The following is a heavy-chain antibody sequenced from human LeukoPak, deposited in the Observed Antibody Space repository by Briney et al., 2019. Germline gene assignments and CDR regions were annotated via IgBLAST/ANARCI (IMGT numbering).Heavy chain of an antibody. D-gene: IGHD1-26*01. J-gene: IGHJ4*02. CDR1: GYSLSSDYY. CDR3: ATTTIRLGY. CDR2: IYHTGNT. V-gene: IGHV4-38-2*02. Sequence: SETLSLTCTVSGYSLSSDYYWGWIRQPPGKGLEWIGSIYHTGNTYYNPSLKSRVSMSIDTSKNEFSLKLTSVTAADTAVYYCATTTIRLGYWGQGTLVTVSS.